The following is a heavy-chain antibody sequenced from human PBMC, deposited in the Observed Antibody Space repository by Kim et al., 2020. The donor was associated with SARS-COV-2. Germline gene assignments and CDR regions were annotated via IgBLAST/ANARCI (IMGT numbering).Heavy chain of an antibody. D-gene: IGHD3-22*01. V-gene: IGHV1-18*01. CDR1: GYTFTSYG. Sequence: ASVKVSCKASGYTFTSYGISWVRQAPGQGLEWMGWISAYNGNTNYAQKLQGRVTMTTDTSTSTAYMELRSLRSDDTAVYYCAREDGDYYDSSGYQNPLGAYFQHWGQGTLVTVSS. CDR2: ISAYNGNT. CDR3: AREDGDYYDSSGYQNPLGAYFQH. J-gene: IGHJ1*01.